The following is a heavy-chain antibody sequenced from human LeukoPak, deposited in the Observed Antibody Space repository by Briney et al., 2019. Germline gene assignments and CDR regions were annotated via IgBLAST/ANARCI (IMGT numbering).Heavy chain of an antibody. D-gene: IGHD3-22*01. CDR3: AKRGYYYDSSGYYVKPDLYYFDY. V-gene: IGHV3-23*01. J-gene: IGHJ4*02. Sequence: PGGSLRLSCAASGFTFSSSAMSWVRQAPGKGLEWVSNISGSGSGGSTYYADSVKGRFTISRDNSKNTLYLQMNSLRAEDTAVYYCAKRGYYYDSSGYYVKPDLYYFDYWGQGTLVTVSS. CDR1: GFTFSSSA. CDR2: ISGSGSGGST.